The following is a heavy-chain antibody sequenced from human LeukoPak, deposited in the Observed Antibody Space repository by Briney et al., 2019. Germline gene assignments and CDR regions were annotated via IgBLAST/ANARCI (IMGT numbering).Heavy chain of an antibody. J-gene: IGHJ5*02. V-gene: IGHV1-18*01. CDR3: ARVLSCGGDCYPNWFDP. Sequence: ASVKVSCKASGYTFTSYGISWVRQAPGQGLEWMGWISAYNGNTNYAQKLQGRVTMTTDTSTSTAYMELRSLRSDDTAVYYCARVLSCGGDCYPNWFDPWGQGTLVTVSS. CDR2: ISAYNGNT. CDR1: GYTFTSYG. D-gene: IGHD2-21*01.